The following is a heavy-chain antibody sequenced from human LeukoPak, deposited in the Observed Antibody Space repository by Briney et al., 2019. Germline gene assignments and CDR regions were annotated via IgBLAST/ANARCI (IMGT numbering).Heavy chain of an antibody. CDR3: TRDPYGDPAIDI. J-gene: IGHJ3*02. Sequence: GGSLRLSCTAPGFTFGDYAMSWVRQAPGKGLEWVGFIRSKAYGGTTEYAASVKGRFTISRDDSKSIAYLQMNSLKAEDTAVYYCTRDPYGDPAIDIWGQGTMVTVSS. D-gene: IGHD4-17*01. CDR1: GFTFGDYA. V-gene: IGHV3-49*04. CDR2: IRSKAYGGTT.